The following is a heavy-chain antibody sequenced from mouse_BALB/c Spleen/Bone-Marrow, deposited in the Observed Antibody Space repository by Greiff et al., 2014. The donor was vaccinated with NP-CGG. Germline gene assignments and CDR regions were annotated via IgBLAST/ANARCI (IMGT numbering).Heavy chain of an antibody. CDR1: GFNIKDTY. CDR3: ARRLRSAMDY. D-gene: IGHD1-1*01. CDR2: IDPANGNT. V-gene: IGHV14-3*02. Sequence: VQLKESGVELVKPGASVKLSCTASGFNIKDTYIHWVKQRPEQGLEWIGRIDPANGNTKYDPKFQGKATITADTSSNTAYLQLSSLTSEDTAVYYCARRLRSAMDYWGQGTSVTVSS. J-gene: IGHJ4*01.